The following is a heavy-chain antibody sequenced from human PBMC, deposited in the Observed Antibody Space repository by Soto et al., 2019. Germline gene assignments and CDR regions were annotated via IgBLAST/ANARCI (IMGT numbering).Heavy chain of an antibody. V-gene: IGHV1-2*02. Sequence: AAVKVCAKDSEYIITGSYMHWMRQAPGQGLEWMGWINPNSGGTNYAQKFQGRVTMTRDTSISTAYMELSRLRSDDTAVYYCARDQTGYFQHWGQGTLVTVSS. CDR1: EYIITGSY. J-gene: IGHJ1*01. CDR2: INPNSGGT. CDR3: ARDQTGYFQH.